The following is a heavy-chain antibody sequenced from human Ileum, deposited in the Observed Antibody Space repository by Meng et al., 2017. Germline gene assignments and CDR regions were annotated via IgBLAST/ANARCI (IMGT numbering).Heavy chain of an antibody. CDR1: GGSISNYY. V-gene: IGHV4-59*01. CDR3: ATSSGFNNNWYYYYGVDV. CDR2: IYHTGST. D-gene: IGHD1-20*01. J-gene: IGHJ6*02. Sequence: SETLSLTCTVSGGSISNYYWSWIRQPPGKGLEWIGYIYHTGSTNYNPSLKSRVTIALDTSKNQFSLKLNSVTAADTALYYCATSSGFNNNWYYYYGVDVWGPGTTVTVSS.